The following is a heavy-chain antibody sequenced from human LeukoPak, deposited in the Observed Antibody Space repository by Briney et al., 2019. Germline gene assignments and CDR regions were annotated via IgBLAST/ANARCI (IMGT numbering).Heavy chain of an antibody. Sequence: GGSLRLSCAASGFAFITYSMNWVRQAPGKGLEWVSSVSRSSRFIFYADSVQGRFTISRDDDKDSLFLQMNSLRAEDTDVYYCARGSDAFDYFFDSWGQGTLVTVSS. J-gene: IGHJ4*02. CDR2: VSRSSRFI. CDR1: GFAFITYS. CDR3: ARGSDAFDYFFDS. V-gene: IGHV3-21*01. D-gene: IGHD5-12*01.